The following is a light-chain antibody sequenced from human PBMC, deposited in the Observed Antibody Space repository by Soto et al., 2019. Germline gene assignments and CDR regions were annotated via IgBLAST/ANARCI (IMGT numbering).Light chain of an antibody. CDR2: GAS. CDR1: QTVSSN. V-gene: IGKV3-15*01. CDR3: QQYHNWPPQYT. Sequence: EIVMTQSPATLSVSPGERATVSCRASQTVSSNLALYQQKPGQAPRLLIRGASTRATGVPARFSCSGSGTEFTLTISSLQSEDVAVSYCQQYHNWPPQYTFGQGTKLQIK. J-gene: IGKJ2*01.